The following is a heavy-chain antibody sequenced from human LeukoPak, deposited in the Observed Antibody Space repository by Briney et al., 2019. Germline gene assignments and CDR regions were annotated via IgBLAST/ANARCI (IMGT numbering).Heavy chain of an antibody. CDR3: ARDGPAAGLYFDY. J-gene: IGHJ4*02. Sequence: GGSLRLSCAASGFTFSSYWMNWVRQAPGKGLEWVASVKQDGSEKYFVDSVKGRFTISRDNAKNSLYLQMNSLRAEDTAVYYCARDGPAAGLYFDYWGQGTLVTVSS. D-gene: IGHD6-13*01. V-gene: IGHV3-7*01. CDR2: VKQDGSEK. CDR1: GFTFSSYW.